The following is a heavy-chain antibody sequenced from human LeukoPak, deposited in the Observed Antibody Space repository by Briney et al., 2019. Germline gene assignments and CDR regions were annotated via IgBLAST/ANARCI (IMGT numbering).Heavy chain of an antibody. V-gene: IGHV3-30*07. CDR1: GFTFSSYA. CDR3: AREGDILTGYYHDY. D-gene: IGHD3-9*01. Sequence: GGSLRLSCAASGFTFSSYAMHWVRQAPGKGLEWVAVISYDGSNKYYADSVKGRFTISRDNAKNSLYLQMNSLRAEDTAVYYCAREGDILTGYYHDYWGQGTLVTVSS. CDR2: ISYDGSNK. J-gene: IGHJ4*02.